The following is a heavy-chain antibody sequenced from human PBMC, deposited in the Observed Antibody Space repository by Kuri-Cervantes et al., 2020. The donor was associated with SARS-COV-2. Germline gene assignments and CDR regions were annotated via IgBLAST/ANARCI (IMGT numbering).Heavy chain of an antibody. CDR2: TYYRSKWYV. J-gene: IGHJ6*03. V-gene: IGHV6-1*01. D-gene: IGHD3-22*01. CDR3: ARSHHSYDSSGYYSLWYNEYMDV. CDR1: GDSVSTNTAA. Sequence: SQTLSPTCGISGDSVSTNTAAWNWIRQSPSRGLEGLGRTYYRSKWYVDYAVPVRSRITINSGTSKNRISLMLNPVTPEDTAGYYCARSHHSYDSSGYYSLWYNEYMDVWGKGTTVTVSS.